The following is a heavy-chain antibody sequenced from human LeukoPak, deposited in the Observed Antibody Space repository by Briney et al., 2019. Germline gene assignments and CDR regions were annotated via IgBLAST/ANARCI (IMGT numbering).Heavy chain of an antibody. V-gene: IGHV1-69*04. J-gene: IGHJ6*02. CDR3: ARDLYDILTGYRGPSYYYYGMDV. CDR1: GGTFSSYA. Sequence: SVKVSCKASGGTFSSYAISWVRQAPGQGLEWMGRIIPILGIANYAQKFQGRVTMTTDTSTSTAYMELRSLRSDDTAVYYCARDLYDILTGYRGPSYYYYGMDVWGQGTTVTVSS. CDR2: IIPILGIA. D-gene: IGHD3-9*01.